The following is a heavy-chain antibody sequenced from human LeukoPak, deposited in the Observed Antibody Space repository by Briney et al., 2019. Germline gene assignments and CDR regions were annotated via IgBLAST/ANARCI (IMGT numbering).Heavy chain of an antibody. D-gene: IGHD2-2*01. V-gene: IGHV4-34*01. Sequence: SETLSLTCAVYGGSFSGYYWGWIRQPPGKGLEWIGEINHSGSTNYDPSLKSRVTISVDTSKNQFSLKLSSVTAADTAVYYCARRGPYQLPPYYYYGMDVWGQGTTVTVSS. CDR2: INHSGST. CDR1: GGSFSGYY. CDR3: ARRGPYQLPPYYYYGMDV. J-gene: IGHJ6*02.